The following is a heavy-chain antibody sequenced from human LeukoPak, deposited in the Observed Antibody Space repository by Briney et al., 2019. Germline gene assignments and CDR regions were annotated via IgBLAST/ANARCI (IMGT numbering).Heavy chain of an antibody. Sequence: SETLSLTCSVSGGSISSGGYYWHWIRQHPGKGLEWIGYIYHSGSTNYNPSLKSRVTISVDTSKNQFSLKLNSVTAADTAVYYCARDGRYCSTTSCQGWFDPWGQGTLVTVSS. D-gene: IGHD2-2*01. CDR1: GGSISSGGYY. V-gene: IGHV4-31*03. J-gene: IGHJ5*02. CDR3: ARDGRYCSTTSCQGWFDP. CDR2: IYHSGST.